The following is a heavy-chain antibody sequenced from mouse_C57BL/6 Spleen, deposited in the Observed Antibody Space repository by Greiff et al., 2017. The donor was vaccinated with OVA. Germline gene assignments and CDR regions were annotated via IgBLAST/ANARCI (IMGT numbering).Heavy chain of an antibody. CDR3: ARRTGTYAMDY. V-gene: IGHV5-15*04. J-gene: IGHJ4*01. Sequence: EVMLVESGGGLVQPGGSLKLSCAASGFTFSDYGMAWVRQAPGKGPEWVAFISNLAYSIYYADTVTGRFTISRENAKNTLYLEMSSLRSEDTAMYYCARRTGTYAMDYWGQGTSVTVSS. CDR1: GFTFSDYG. CDR2: ISNLAYSI. D-gene: IGHD4-1*01.